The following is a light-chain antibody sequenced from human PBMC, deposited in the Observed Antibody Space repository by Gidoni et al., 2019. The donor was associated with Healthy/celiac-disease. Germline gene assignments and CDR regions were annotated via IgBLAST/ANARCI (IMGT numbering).Light chain of an antibody. J-gene: IGKJ1*01. CDR1: QSISSY. Sequence: DIQMTQYPSSLSASVGDRVTITCRASQSISSYLNWYQQKPGKAPKLLIYAASSLQSGVPSRFSGSGSGTDFTLTISSLQPEDFATYYCQQSYSTPWTFXXXTKVEIK. CDR3: QQSYSTPWT. V-gene: IGKV1-39*01. CDR2: AAS.